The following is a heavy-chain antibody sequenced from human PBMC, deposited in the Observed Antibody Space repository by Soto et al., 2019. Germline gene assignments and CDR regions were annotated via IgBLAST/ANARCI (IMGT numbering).Heavy chain of an antibody. J-gene: IGHJ4*02. D-gene: IGHD3-9*01. CDR3: GRLEGLATISYYFDY. V-gene: IGHV4-39*01. CDR2: VYYSGST. Sequence: QLQLQESGPGLVKPSETLSHTCTVSGGSVSSSSYYWGWVHQPPGKGLEWIGSVYYSGSTYYNPSLESRVTISVDKSKNQFSLKLMSLSAADTAVYYCGRLEGLATISYYFDYWGQGALVTVSS. CDR1: GGSVSSSSYY.